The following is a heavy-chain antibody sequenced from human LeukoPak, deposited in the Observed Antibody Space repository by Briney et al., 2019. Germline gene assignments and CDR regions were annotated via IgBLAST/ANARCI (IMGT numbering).Heavy chain of an antibody. D-gene: IGHD2-15*01. Sequence: GGSLRLSCAASGFTFSSSVMSWVRRAPGKGLEWVSAISNNGSYTYYADSVQGRFTISRDSSKSTLCLQMNSLKAEDTAVYYCAKQLGYCSDGSCYFPYWGQGTLVTVSS. J-gene: IGHJ4*02. CDR2: ISNNGSYT. V-gene: IGHV3-23*01. CDR3: AKQLGYCSDGSCYFPY. CDR1: GFTFSSSV.